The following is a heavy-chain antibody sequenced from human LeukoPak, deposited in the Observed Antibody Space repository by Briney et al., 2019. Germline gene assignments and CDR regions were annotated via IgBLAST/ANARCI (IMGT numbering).Heavy chain of an antibody. Sequence: PGGSLRLSCAAYRFTFSSYAMSWVRPAPGKGLEWVSAISGSGGSTYYADSVKGRFTISRDNSKNKLYLQMNSLRAEDTAVYYCAKGDEFGTTGNWGQGTLVTVSS. D-gene: IGHD1-1*01. CDR1: RFTFSSYA. V-gene: IGHV3-23*01. CDR2: ISGSGGST. J-gene: IGHJ4*02. CDR3: AKGDEFGTTGN.